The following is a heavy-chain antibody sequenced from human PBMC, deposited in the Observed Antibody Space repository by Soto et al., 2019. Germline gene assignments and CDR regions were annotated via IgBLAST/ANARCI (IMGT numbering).Heavy chain of an antibody. CDR2: IYYSGST. CDR1: GGSISSYY. V-gene: IGHV4-59*08. J-gene: IGHJ6*03. Sequence: SETLSLTCTVSGGSISSYYWSWIRQPPGKGLEWIGYIYYSGSTNYNPSLKSRVIMSVDTSKNQFSLNLSSVTAADTAVYYCARRYYFYYMDVWGKGTTVTVSS. CDR3: ARRYYFYYMDV.